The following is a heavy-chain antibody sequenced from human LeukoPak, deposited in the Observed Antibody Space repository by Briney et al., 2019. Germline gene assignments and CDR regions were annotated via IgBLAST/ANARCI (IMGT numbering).Heavy chain of an antibody. V-gene: IGHV4-39*07. CDR3: AREGGLRYFDWYCPTDY. Sequence: SETLSLTCTVSGGSISSSSYYWGWIRQPPGKGLEWIGSIYYSGSTYYNPSLKSRVTISVDTSKNQFSLKLSSVTAADTAVYYCAREGGLRYFDWYCPTDYWGQGTLVAVSS. CDR2: IYYSGST. D-gene: IGHD3-9*01. J-gene: IGHJ4*02. CDR1: GGSISSSSYY.